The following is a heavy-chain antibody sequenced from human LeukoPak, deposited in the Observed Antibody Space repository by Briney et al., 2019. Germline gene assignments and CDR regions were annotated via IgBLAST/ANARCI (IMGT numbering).Heavy chain of an antibody. CDR2: ISGSGGST. Sequence: PGGSLRLSCAASGFTFSSYAMSWVRQAPGKGLEWVSAISGSGGSTYYADSVKGRFTISRDNSKNTLYLQMNSLRAEDTAVYYCAKDAKYCSGGSCPTDYWGQGTLVTVSS. D-gene: IGHD2-15*01. CDR1: GFTFSSYA. V-gene: IGHV3-23*01. J-gene: IGHJ4*02. CDR3: AKDAKYCSGGSCPTDY.